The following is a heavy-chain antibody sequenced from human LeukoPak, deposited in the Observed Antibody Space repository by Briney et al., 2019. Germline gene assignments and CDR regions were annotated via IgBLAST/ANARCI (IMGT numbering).Heavy chain of an antibody. CDR2: ISGSGGST. D-gene: IGHD1-1*01. CDR1: GFTFSSYA. V-gene: IGHV3-23*01. Sequence: GGSLRLSCAASGFTFSSYAMSWVRRAPGKGLEWVSAISGSGGSTYYADSVKGRFTISRDNSKNTLYLQMNSLRAEDTAVYYCAKGPRGTGTGDRSPYDYWGQGTLVTVSS. CDR3: AKGPRGTGTGDRSPYDY. J-gene: IGHJ4*02.